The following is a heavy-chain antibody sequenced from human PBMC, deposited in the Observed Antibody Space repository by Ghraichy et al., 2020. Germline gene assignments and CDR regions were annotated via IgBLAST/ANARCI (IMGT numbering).Heavy chain of an antibody. D-gene: IGHD5-18*01. V-gene: IGHV4-39*01. CDR2: IYYTGST. J-gene: IGHJ6*02. Sequence: SETLSLTCTVSGGSFRRSNYYWGWIRQPPGKGLESIGTIYYTGSTYYNPSLKSRVTMSVDTSKNQFSLKVNSVTAADAAVYYCAGHWETAGSPDYYNGLDVWGQGTTVTVSS. CDR1: GGSFRRSNYY. CDR3: AGHWETAGSPDYYNGLDV.